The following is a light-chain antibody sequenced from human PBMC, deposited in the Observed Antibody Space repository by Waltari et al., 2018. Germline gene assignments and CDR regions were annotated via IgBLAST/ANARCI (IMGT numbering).Light chain of an antibody. CDR1: SSDVGDSNY. V-gene: IGLV2-14*03. J-gene: IGLJ2*01. CDR3: SSYTSSSTYVV. CDR2: DVS. Sequence: QSALTQPASVSGSPGQSITISCTGTSSDVGDSNYVSCYQRHPGKAPKLIIFDVSHRPSGVSNRFSGSKSGDTASLTISGLQAEDEADYYCSSYTSSSTYVVFGGGTKLTVL.